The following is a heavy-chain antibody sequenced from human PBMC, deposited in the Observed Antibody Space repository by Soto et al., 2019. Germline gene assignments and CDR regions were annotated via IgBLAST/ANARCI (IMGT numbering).Heavy chain of an antibody. Sequence: QVQLVESGGGVVQPGRSLRLSCAASAFTFSVYTMHWVRQAPGKGLEWVSFISYDGGSQYYADSVKGRFTISRDNSKNTLYLQMNSPRPEDTAVYLCARGGRYLEWLALDYWGQGTLVTVSS. CDR2: ISYDGGSQ. D-gene: IGHD3-3*01. CDR1: AFTFSVYT. CDR3: ARGGRYLEWLALDY. V-gene: IGHV3-30-3*01. J-gene: IGHJ4*02.